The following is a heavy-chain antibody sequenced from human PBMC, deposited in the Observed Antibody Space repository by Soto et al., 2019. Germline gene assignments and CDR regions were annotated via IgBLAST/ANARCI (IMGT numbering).Heavy chain of an antibody. V-gene: IGHV4-30-4*01. D-gene: IGHD2-15*01. J-gene: IGHJ5*01. CDR3: ARGRYCLTGRCFPNWFDS. CDR2: IYKSTTT. Sequence: SETLSLTCSVSGDSISAVDYFWAWIRQPPGQALEYIGYIYKSTTTYYNPSFESRVAISLDTSKSQFSLNVTSVTAADTAVYFCARGRYCLTGRCFPNWFDSWGQGTLVTVSS. CDR1: GDSISAVDYF.